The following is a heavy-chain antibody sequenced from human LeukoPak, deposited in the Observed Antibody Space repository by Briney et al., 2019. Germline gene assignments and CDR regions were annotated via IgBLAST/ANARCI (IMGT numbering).Heavy chain of an antibody. CDR2: INPSGDRT. J-gene: IGHJ2*01. CDR3: ARVEHDYDDGRYFDL. Sequence: ASVKVSCKASGYTFTSYYMHWVRQAPGQGLEWMGIINPSGDRTSYAEKFQGRVAMTRDTSPSTVYMELSSLRSEDTAVYYCARVEHDYDDGRYFDLWGRGTLVTVSS. V-gene: IGHV1-46*01. D-gene: IGHD4-17*01. CDR1: GYTFTSYY.